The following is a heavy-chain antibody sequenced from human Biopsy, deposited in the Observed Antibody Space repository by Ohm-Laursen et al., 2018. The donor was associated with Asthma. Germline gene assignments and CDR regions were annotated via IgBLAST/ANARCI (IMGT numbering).Heavy chain of an antibody. Sequence: ASVKVSCKISGYSLTDLSMHWVRQAPGQGLEWMGGHDHEEGGTVNARRFQGRVTMTEDTSTDTAYMELSSPSSDDAAVYYCASDFPKDYVRYSFQFWGQGTLVTVSS. CDR2: HDHEEGGT. J-gene: IGHJ4*02. D-gene: IGHD5-18*01. CDR1: GYSLTDLS. CDR3: ASDFPKDYVRYSFQF. V-gene: IGHV1-24*01.